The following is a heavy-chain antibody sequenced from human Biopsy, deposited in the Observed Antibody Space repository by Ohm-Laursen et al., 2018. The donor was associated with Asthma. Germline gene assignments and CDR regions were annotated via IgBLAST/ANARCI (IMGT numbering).Heavy chain of an antibody. V-gene: IGHV1-18*01. CDR1: GYTFNRAG. D-gene: IGHD3-16*01. Sequence: ASVTASCKTSGYTFNRAGITWARQAPGQGLEWMGWISVYNGNTKVAQKLQDRVTMITDTSTSTAYMELRSLRSDDTAVYFCARAVDYPHYYGIDVGGKGTTVTVSP. CDR2: ISVYNGNT. J-gene: IGHJ6*04. CDR3: ARAVDYPHYYGIDV.